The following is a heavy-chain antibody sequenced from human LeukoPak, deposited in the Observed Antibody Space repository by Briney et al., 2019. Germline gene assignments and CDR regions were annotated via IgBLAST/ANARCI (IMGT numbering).Heavy chain of an antibody. Sequence: SQTLSLTCAISGDSVSSNSAAWNWIRQSPSRGVEWLGRTYYRSKWYNDYAVSVKSRITINPDTSKNQFSLQLNSVTPEDTAVYYCAREPLLWFGEPTTPNWFDPWGQGTLVTVSS. D-gene: IGHD3-10*01. J-gene: IGHJ5*02. CDR2: TYYRSKWYN. CDR3: AREPLLWFGEPTTPNWFDP. CDR1: GDSVSSNSAA. V-gene: IGHV6-1*01.